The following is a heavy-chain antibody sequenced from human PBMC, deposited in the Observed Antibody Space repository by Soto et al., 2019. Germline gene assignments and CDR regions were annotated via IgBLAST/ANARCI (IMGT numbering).Heavy chain of an antibody. Sequence: PGESLKISCKGSGYSFTSYWIGWVRQMPGKGLEWMGIIYPGDSDTRYSPSFQGQVTISADKSISTAYLQWSSLKASDTAMYYCARSDTAMVAGSYYYGMDVWGQGTTVTVS. V-gene: IGHV5-51*01. CDR1: GYSFTSYW. D-gene: IGHD5-18*01. J-gene: IGHJ6*02. CDR3: ARSDTAMVAGSYYYGMDV. CDR2: IYPGDSDT.